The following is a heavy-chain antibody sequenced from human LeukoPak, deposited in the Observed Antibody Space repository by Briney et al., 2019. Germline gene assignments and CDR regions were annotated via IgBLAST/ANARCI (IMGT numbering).Heavy chain of an antibody. V-gene: IGHV3-23*01. Sequence: GGSLRLSCAASGFTFSIYAMSWVRQAPGKGLEWVSANSVSGGSTYYADSVKGRFTISRHNSKNTLYLKMNSLRAEDTAVYYCAKDRMVRGPFVYWGEGTLVIVSS. CDR3: AKDRMVRGPFVY. J-gene: IGHJ4*02. CDR1: GFTFSIYA. D-gene: IGHD3-10*01. CDR2: NSVSGGST.